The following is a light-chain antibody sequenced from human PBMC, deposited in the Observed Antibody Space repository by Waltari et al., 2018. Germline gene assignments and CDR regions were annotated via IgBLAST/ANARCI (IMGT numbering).Light chain of an antibody. CDR2: GAS. J-gene: IGKJ1*01. CDR1: QSVSSN. CDR3: QQYGTYPWT. V-gene: IGKV3-15*01. Sequence: EIVMTQSPATLSVSPGERATLSCRASQSVSSNLAWYQQKPGQAPRLLIYGASTRATGIPSRFSGSGSATESTLTISSLQPDDFATYYCQQYGTYPWTFGQGTKVDVK.